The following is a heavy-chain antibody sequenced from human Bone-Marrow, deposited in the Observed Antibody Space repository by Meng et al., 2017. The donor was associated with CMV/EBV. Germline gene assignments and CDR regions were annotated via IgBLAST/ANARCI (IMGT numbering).Heavy chain of an antibody. D-gene: IGHD6-6*01. J-gene: IGHJ3*02. CDR2: INPNNSGS. V-gene: IGHV1-2*02. CDR3: AREYEYASSYMDDAFDI. CDR1: GYTFIGYY. Sequence: ASEVSCKASGYTFIGYYMHWVRQAPGQGLEWMGWINPNNSGSDCAQKFQGRVTMTRDTSISTAYMELSSLRSDDTALYYCAREYEYASSYMDDAFDIWGQGTMVTGSS.